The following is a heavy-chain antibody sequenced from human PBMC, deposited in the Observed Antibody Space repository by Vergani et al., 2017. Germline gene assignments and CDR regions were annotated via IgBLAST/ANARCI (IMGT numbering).Heavy chain of an antibody. Sequence: EVQLVESGGGLVKPGGSLRLSCAASGFTFSSYSMNWVRQAPGKGLEWVSSISSSSSYIYYADSVKGRFTISRDNAKNSLYLQMNSLRAEDTAVYYCARDYYYGSGSYYNDYYYYMDVWGKGTTVTVSS. CDR1: GFTFSSYS. D-gene: IGHD3-10*01. J-gene: IGHJ6*03. CDR3: ARDYYYGSGSYYNDYYYYMDV. CDR2: ISSSSSYI. V-gene: IGHV3-21*01.